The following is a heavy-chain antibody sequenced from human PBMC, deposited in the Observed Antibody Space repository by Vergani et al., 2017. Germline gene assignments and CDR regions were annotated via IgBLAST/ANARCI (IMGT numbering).Heavy chain of an antibody. CDR3: ARREMATIRTFDY. J-gene: IGHJ4*02. CDR2: IYYSGST. CDR1: GGSISSSSYY. V-gene: IGHV4-39*07. D-gene: IGHD5-24*01. Sequence: QLQLQVSGPGLVKPSETLSLTCTVSGGSISSSSYYWGWIRQPPGKGLEWIGSIYYSGSTYYNPSLKSRVTISVDTSKNQFSLKLSSVTAADTAVYYCARREMATIRTFDYWGQGTLVTVSS.